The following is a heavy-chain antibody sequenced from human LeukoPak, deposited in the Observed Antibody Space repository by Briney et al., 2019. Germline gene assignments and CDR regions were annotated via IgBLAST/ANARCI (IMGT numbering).Heavy chain of an antibody. J-gene: IGHJ4*02. Sequence: GGSLRLSCAASGFTFSSYGMHWVRQAPGKGLEWVSYISSTSSTIYYADSVKGRFTISRDNAKNSLYLQMNSLRAEDTAVYYCVRNTPISLTDYWGQGTLVTVSS. D-gene: IGHD2-15*01. CDR2: ISSTSSTI. CDR1: GFTFSSYG. CDR3: VRNTPISLTDY. V-gene: IGHV3-48*04.